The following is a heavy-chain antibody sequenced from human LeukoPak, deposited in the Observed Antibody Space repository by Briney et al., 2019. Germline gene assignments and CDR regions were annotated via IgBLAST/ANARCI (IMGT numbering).Heavy chain of an antibody. D-gene: IGHD1-26*01. Sequence: GGSLRLSCAASGYTFSSHGLTWVRQAPGKGLEWVADITGAGGGTNYADSVKGRFTISRDNSENSVYLQMNSLRVEDTAVYYCVKGPRRYSGRYDSWGQGTLVTVSP. J-gene: IGHJ4*02. CDR3: VKGPRRYSGRYDS. V-gene: IGHV3-23*01. CDR1: GYTFSSHG. CDR2: ITGAGGGT.